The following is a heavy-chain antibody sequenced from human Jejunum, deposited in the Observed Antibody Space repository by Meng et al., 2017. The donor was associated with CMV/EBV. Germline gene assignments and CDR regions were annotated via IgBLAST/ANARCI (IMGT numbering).Heavy chain of an antibody. J-gene: IGHJ4*02. V-gene: IGHV4-34*01. CDR2: INHSGST. Sequence: LTCAAHGDSFSLHFWTWIRQPPGKGLEWIGEINHSGSTIYNPSLMSRLTILIDTSANQFSLKLRSVTAADTAIYYCARGSVVSPLDYWGQGTLVTVSS. CDR1: GDSFSLHF. CDR3: ARGSVVSPLDY. D-gene: IGHD2-21*01.